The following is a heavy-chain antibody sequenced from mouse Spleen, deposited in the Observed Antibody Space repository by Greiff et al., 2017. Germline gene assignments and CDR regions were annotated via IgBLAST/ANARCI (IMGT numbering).Heavy chain of an antibody. CDR2: IWTGGGT. J-gene: IGHJ1*01. CDR1: GFSLTSYA. CDR3: ARDYDGSYVGYFDV. D-gene: IGHD1-1*01. Sequence: VKLVESGPGLVAPSQSLSITCTVSGFSLTSYAISWVRQPPGKGLEWLGVIWTGGGTNYNSALKSRLSISKDNSKSQVFLKMNSLQTDDTARYYCARDYDGSYVGYFDVWGAGTTVTVSS. V-gene: IGHV2-9-1*01.